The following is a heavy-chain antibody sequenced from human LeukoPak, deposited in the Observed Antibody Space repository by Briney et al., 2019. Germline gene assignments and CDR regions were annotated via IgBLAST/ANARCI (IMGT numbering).Heavy chain of an antibody. CDR3: ARLERVGGYNSPYFDY. V-gene: IGHV3-11*04. Sequence: GGSLRLXCAASEFTFSDYYMSWIRQAPGKGLEWVSYISSSGSTIYYADSVKGRFTISRDNAKNSLYLQMNSLRAEDTAVYYCARLERVGGYNSPYFDYWGQGTLVTVSS. CDR1: EFTFSDYY. D-gene: IGHD5-24*01. J-gene: IGHJ4*02. CDR2: ISSSGSTI.